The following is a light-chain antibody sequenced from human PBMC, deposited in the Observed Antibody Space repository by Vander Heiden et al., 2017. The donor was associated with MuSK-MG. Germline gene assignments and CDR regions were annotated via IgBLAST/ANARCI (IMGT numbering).Light chain of an antibody. CDR2: AAS. J-gene: IGKJ2*01. Sequence: LSASVGDTVTIFCRTSQTVRNKLNWYQQIPGKYPKLLISAASNLQSGVPSRFRGSGYGTDFTLTINIVQPEDFAIYYCQESYTNRFTFGPGTKVEFK. CDR3: QESYTNRFT. V-gene: IGKV1-39*01. CDR1: QTVRNK.